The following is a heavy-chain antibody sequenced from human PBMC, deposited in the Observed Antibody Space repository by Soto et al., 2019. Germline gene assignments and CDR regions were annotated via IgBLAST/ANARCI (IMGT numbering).Heavy chain of an antibody. J-gene: IGHJ4*02. D-gene: IGHD2-8*01. CDR2: ISAYNGNT. V-gene: IGHV1-18*01. CDR3: ARDIGYCTNGVCYTPLEEYYFDY. Sequence: ASVKVSCKASGYTFTSYGISWVRQAPGQGLEWMGWISAYNGNTNYAQKLQGRVTMTTDTSTSTAYMELRSLRSDDTAVYYCARDIGYCTNGVCYTPLEEYYFDYWGQGTLVTVSS. CDR1: GYTFTSYG.